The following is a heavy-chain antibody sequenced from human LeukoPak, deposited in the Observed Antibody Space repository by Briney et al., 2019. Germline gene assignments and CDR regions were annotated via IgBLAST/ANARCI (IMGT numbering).Heavy chain of an antibody. CDR2: IRQDGSEK. Sequence: GGSLRLSCAASGFTFSSYWMSWVRQAPGKGLEWVANIRQDGSEKYYVDSVKGRFTISRDNAKNSLYLQMNSLRAEDTAVYYCARVKLAGWEGLDYWGQGTLVTVSS. CDR3: ARVKLAGWEGLDY. V-gene: IGHV3-7*01. CDR1: GFTFSSYW. D-gene: IGHD1-26*01. J-gene: IGHJ4*02.